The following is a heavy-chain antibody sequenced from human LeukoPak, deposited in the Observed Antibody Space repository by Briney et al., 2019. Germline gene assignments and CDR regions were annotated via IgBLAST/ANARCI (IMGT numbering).Heavy chain of an antibody. CDR2: ISGSGGST. D-gene: IGHD3-3*01. J-gene: IGHJ5*02. Sequence: GGPLRLSCAASGFTFSSYAMSWVRQAPGKGLEWVSAISGSGGSTCYADSVKGRFTISRDNSKNTLYLQMSSLRAEDTAIYYCAKVILGVNVPHWFDPWGQGTLVTVSS. CDR1: GFTFSSYA. CDR3: AKVILGVNVPHWFDP. V-gene: IGHV3-23*01.